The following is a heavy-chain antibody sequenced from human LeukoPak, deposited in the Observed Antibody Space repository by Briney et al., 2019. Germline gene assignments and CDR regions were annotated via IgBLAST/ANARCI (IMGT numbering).Heavy chain of an antibody. D-gene: IGHD3-3*01. CDR2: ISSSSSTL. Sequence: GGSLRLSCAASGFTFSSYSMNWVRQAPGKGLEWVSYISSSSSTLYYADSVKGRFTTSRDNAKNSLYLQMNSLRAEDTAVYYCARDSNFWSGYFPRWFDYWGQGTLVTVSS. J-gene: IGHJ4*02. V-gene: IGHV3-48*01. CDR1: GFTFSSYS. CDR3: ARDSNFWSGYFPRWFDY.